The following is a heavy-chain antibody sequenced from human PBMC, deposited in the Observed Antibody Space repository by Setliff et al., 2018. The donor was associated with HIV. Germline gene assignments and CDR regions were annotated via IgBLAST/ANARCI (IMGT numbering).Heavy chain of an antibody. CDR3: TRGLGAQWLGSGDMDDHQYMDV. CDR2: INDRGTS. Sequence: ETLSLTCAVSGYSISSDYYWGWIRQPPGKGLEWIGEINDRGTSHYNPSLKSRVTISLDTSKNQFSLRLTSVTAADTAVYFCTRGLGAQWLGSGDMDDHQYMDVWAKGTTVTVSS. V-gene: IGHV4-38-2*01. J-gene: IGHJ6*04. D-gene: IGHD6-19*01. CDR1: GYSISSDYY.